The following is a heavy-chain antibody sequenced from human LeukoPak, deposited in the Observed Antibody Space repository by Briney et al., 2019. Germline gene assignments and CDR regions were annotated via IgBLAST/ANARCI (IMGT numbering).Heavy chain of an antibody. D-gene: IGHD3-10*01. CDR2: IRSKAYGGTT. CDR1: GFPFGDYA. V-gene: IGHV3-49*04. J-gene: IGHJ4*02. Sequence: PGGSLRLSCTGSGFPFGDYAMSWVRQAPGKGLEWVGFIRSKAYGGTTEYAASVKGRFTISRDDSKSIAYLQMNSLKTEDTAVYYCTRSMVRGVFGNYWGQGTLVTVSS. CDR3: TRSMVRGVFGNY.